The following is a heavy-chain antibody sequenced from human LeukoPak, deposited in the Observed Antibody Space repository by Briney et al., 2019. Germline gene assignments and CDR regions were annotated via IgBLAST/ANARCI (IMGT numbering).Heavy chain of an antibody. CDR3: ANAMFSPLRQYYFDY. CDR2: ISGSGGST. CDR1: GFIFNTYS. Sequence: GGSLRLSCAASGFIFNTYSMNWVRQAPGKGLEWVSAISGSGGSTYYADSVKGRFTISRDNSKSTLYLQMNSLRAEDTVVYYCANAMFSPLRQYYFDYWGQGTLVTVSS. J-gene: IGHJ4*02. V-gene: IGHV3-23*01. D-gene: IGHD3-10*02.